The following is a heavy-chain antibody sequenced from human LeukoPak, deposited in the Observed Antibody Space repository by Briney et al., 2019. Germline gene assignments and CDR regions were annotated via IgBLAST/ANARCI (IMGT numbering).Heavy chain of an antibody. D-gene: IGHD4/OR15-4a*01. CDR2: INHSGST. CDR1: GGSFSGYH. CDR3: ARGVLTMDV. V-gene: IGHV4-34*01. J-gene: IGHJ6*04. Sequence: PSETLSLTCAVYGGSFSGYHWSWIRQPPGKGLEWIGEINHSGSTNYNPSLKSRVTISVDTSKNQFSLKLSSVTAADTAVYYCARGVLTMDVWGKGTTVTVSS.